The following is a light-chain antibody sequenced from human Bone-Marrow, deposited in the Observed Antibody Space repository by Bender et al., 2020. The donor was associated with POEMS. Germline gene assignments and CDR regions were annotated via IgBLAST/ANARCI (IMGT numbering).Light chain of an antibody. CDR1: SSNIGGNA. J-gene: IGLJ3*02. Sequence: QSVLTQPPSASGTPGQRFTISCSGSSSNIGGNAVNWRQQLPRTAPKLLNYGNDQPPSGVPDRFAGCKYGPSASLAISGRQAEDEADYFCSAWDAVLNGWVFGGGTELTVL. CDR3: SAWDAVLNGWV. V-gene: IGLV1-44*01. CDR2: GND.